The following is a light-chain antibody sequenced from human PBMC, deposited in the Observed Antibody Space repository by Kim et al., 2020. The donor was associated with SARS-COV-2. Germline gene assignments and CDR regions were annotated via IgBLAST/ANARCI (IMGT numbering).Light chain of an antibody. CDR1: SLRSYY. Sequence: ALGQTVRITCQGDSLRSYYARWYQQKPGQAPVLVIYGKNNRPSGIPDRFSGSSSGNTASLTITGAQAEDEADYYCNSRDSSGNHQVFGGGTQLTVL. J-gene: IGLJ2*01. CDR3: NSRDSSGNHQV. CDR2: GKN. V-gene: IGLV3-19*01.